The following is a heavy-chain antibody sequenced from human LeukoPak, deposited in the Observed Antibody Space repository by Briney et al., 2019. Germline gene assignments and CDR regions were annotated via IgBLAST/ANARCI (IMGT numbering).Heavy chain of an antibody. D-gene: IGHD1-26*01. CDR3: ATEDSRSGSYYDP. J-gene: IGHJ5*02. CDR1: GYIFTDYR. CDR2: INPKSGDK. V-gene: IGHV1-2*06. Sequence: ASVKVSCKASGYIFTDYRLHWVRQAPGQGIEWMGRINPKSGDKNYAQKFQGRVTMTSDTSITTAYMELRRLKSDDTAFYFCATEDSRSGSYYDPWGQGTLVTVSS.